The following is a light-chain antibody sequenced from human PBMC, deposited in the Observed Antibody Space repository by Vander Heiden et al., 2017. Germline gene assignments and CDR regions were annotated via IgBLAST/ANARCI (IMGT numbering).Light chain of an antibody. J-gene: IGLJ3*02. CDR2: RNN. CDR1: SSNIGSNY. V-gene: IGLV1-47*01. CDR3: AAWDDSLSGLWV. Sequence: QSVLTQPPSASGTPGQRVPISCSGSSSNIGSNYVYWYQQLPGTAPKLRIYRNNQRPSGVPDRISGSKAGTAASLAISGLRSEDEAEYYCAAWDDSLSGLWVCGGGTKLTVL.